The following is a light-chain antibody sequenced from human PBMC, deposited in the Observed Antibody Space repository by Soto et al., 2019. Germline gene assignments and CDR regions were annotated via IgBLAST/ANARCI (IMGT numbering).Light chain of an antibody. CDR3: QQFDNLPYT. CDR2: DAS. J-gene: IGKJ2*01. Sequence: DIQLTQSPSSLSASVGDRVTITCQASQDIVKSLNWYQQKPGSAPNLLIYDASNLQTGVPSRFSESGSGKDFTFTISSLQPEDFATYYCQQFDNLPYTFGQGTKLEIK. V-gene: IGKV1-33*01. CDR1: QDIVKS.